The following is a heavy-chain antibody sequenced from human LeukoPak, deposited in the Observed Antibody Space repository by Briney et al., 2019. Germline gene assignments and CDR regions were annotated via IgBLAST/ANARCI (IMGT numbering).Heavy chain of an antibody. D-gene: IGHD1-1*01. CDR1: GYTFTSYY. Sequence: ASVKVSCKASGYTFTSYYMHWVRQAPGQGLEWMGIINPSGGSTSYAQKFQGGVTMTTDTSTSTAYMELRSLRSDDTAVYYCARDRQGPTTNWFDPWGQGTLVTVSS. CDR3: ARDRQGPTTNWFDP. J-gene: IGHJ5*02. CDR2: INPSGGST. V-gene: IGHV1-46*01.